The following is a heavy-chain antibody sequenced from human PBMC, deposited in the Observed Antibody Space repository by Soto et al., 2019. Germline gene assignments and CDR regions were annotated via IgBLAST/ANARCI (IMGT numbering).Heavy chain of an antibody. Sequence: GGSLRLSCAASGFSFSNYAMNWVRQAPGKGLEWVSAISAGGSNTNYADSVKGRFTISRDNSKNTLYLQMNSLRADDTAVYYCASSINWGQGTLVTVSS. CDR3: ASSIN. J-gene: IGHJ4*02. CDR2: ISAGGSNT. V-gene: IGHV3-23*01. CDR1: GFSFSNYA.